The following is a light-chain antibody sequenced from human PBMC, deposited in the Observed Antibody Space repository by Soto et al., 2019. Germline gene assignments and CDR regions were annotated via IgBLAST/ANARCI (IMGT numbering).Light chain of an antibody. Sequence: IVMTHPQDTLSVSPCESATLSCSASQSITEKVVWYQQKSGPAPRLLIYGAFTRVAGVPARFSGSGSGTEFTLTISSLQSEDSAVYFCQQYANWPKTFGQGTKVDIK. CDR2: GAF. CDR3: QQYANWPKT. V-gene: IGKV3-15*01. J-gene: IGKJ1*01. CDR1: QSITEK.